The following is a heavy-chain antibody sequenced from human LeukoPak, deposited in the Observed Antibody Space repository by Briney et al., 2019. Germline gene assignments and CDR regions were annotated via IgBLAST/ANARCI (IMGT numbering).Heavy chain of an antibody. J-gene: IGHJ5*02. CDR1: GSIFTSYW. V-gene: IGHV5-51*01. CDR2: IYPGDSDT. CDR3: ARLRTTRGPVTVTPFYPGSPNWFDP. Sequence: GASLQISCEGSGSIFTSYWMGWVRQLPGKGLEGMGIIYPGDSDTKYSPSFQGQVTISADKSISIAYLQWSSLKASDTAMYYCARLRTTRGPVTVTPFYPGSPNWFDPWGQGTLVTVSS. D-gene: IGHD4-17*01.